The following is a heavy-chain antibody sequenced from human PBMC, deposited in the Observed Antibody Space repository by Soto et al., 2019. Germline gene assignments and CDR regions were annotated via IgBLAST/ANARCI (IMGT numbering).Heavy chain of an antibody. D-gene: IGHD1-1*01. Sequence: GGSLRLSCAASGFTFSSYNMNWVRQAPGKGLEWVSSISSSSSYIYYADSVKGRFTISRDNAKNSLYLQMNSLRAEDTAVYYCARDGTARDAFAIWGQGTMVTVS. J-gene: IGHJ3*02. V-gene: IGHV3-21*01. CDR1: GFTFSSYN. CDR3: ARDGTARDAFAI. CDR2: ISSSSSYI.